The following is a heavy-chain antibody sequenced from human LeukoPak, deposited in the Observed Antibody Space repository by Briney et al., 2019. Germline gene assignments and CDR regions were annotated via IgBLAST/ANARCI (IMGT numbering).Heavy chain of an antibody. CDR3: ARARCSSTSCYRSLWY. CDR2: INPNSGGT. J-gene: IGHJ4*02. V-gene: IGHV1-2*02. D-gene: IGHD2-2*02. CDR1: GYTFTGYY. Sequence: ASVKDSCKASGYTFTGYYMHWVRQAPGQGLEWMGWINPNSGGTNYAQKFQGRVTMTRDTSISTAYMELSRLRSDDTAVYYCARARCSSTSCYRSLWYWGQGTLVTVSS.